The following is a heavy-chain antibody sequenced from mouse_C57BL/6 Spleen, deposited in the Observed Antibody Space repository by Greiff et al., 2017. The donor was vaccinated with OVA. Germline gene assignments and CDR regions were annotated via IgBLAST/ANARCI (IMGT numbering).Heavy chain of an antibody. CDR3: AREGSSAWFAY. CDR1: GYTFTSYW. Sequence: VQLQQSGAELVKPGASVKLSCKASGYTFTSYWMHWVKQRPGQGLEWIGMIHPNSGSTNYNEKFKSKATLTVDKSSSTAYMQLSSLTSEDSAVYYCAREGSSAWFAYWGQGTLVTVSA. V-gene: IGHV1-64*01. J-gene: IGHJ3*01. D-gene: IGHD1-1*01. CDR2: IHPNSGST.